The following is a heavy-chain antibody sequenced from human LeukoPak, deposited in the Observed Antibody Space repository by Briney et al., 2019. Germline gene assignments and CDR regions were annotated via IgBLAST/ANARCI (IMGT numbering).Heavy chain of an antibody. J-gene: IGHJ4*02. CDR3: ARRGYHDYSGFDY. D-gene: IGHD1-26*01. CDR2: ISGSSSYI. V-gene: IGHV3-21*01. Sequence: PGGSLRLSCAASGFTFSSYSMNWVRQAPGKGLEWVSSISGSSSYIYYADSVKGRFTISRHNAKNSLYLQMKSLRAEDTAVYYCARRGYHDYSGFDYWGQGTLVTVSS. CDR1: GFTFSSYS.